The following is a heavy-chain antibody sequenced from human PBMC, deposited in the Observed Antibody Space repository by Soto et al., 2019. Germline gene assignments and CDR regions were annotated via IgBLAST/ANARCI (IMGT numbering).Heavy chain of an antibody. CDR3: VRLVGGYFNGVSYGPGRLDP. J-gene: IGHJ5*02. CDR2: INPYNGKT. D-gene: IGHD2-8*01. V-gene: IGHV1-18*01. Sequence: ASVKVSCKASGYIFTSWRITWVRQAPGQGLEYMGWINPYNGKTNYAQKFQGRVTMTTDTSTNTAYMELGASDTAMYYCVRLVGGYFNGVSYGPGRLDPWGQGTLVTVSS. CDR1: GYIFTSWR.